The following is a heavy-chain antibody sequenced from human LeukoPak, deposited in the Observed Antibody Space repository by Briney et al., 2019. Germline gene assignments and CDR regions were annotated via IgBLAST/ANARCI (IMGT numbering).Heavy chain of an antibody. J-gene: IGHJ5*01. D-gene: IGHD2-15*01. CDR1: GFTFNDYY. CDR2: ISVSGGTT. V-gene: IGHV3-11*01. Sequence: GGSLRLSCAASGFTFNDYYMSWIRQAPGKGLEWIAYISVSGGTTYYVDSVKGRFQLSSDNVKTSLYLKMNNERVDDTAVYYCASDRGRSWYRRDGWGLDSWGHGTLVTVS. CDR3: ASDRGRSWYRRDGWGLDS.